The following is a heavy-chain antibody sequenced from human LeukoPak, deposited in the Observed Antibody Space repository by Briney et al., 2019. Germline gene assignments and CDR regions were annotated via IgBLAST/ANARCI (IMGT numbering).Heavy chain of an antibody. CDR2: IIPIFGTA. V-gene: IGHV1-69*06. Sequence: GASVKVSCKASGGTFSSYAISWVRQAPGQGLEWMGGIIPIFGTANYAQKFQGRVTITADKSTSTAYMELSSLRSEDTAVYYCARDPAPGGSYSEFDYWGQGTLVTVSS. J-gene: IGHJ4*02. CDR1: GGTFSSYA. D-gene: IGHD1-26*01. CDR3: ARDPAPGGSYSEFDY.